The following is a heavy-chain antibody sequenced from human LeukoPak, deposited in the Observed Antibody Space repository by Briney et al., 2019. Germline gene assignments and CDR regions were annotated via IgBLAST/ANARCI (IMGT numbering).Heavy chain of an antibody. CDR3: AKDYGDYSYYFDY. CDR1: GFTFYDYA. CDR2: ISWNSGSI. Sequence: GGSLRLSCAASGFTFYDYAMHWVRHAPGKGLEWVSGISWNSGSIVYADSVKGRFTISRDNAKNSLYLQMNSLRAEDTALYYCAKDYGDYSYYFDYWGQGTLVTVSS. V-gene: IGHV3-9*01. J-gene: IGHJ4*02. D-gene: IGHD4-17*01.